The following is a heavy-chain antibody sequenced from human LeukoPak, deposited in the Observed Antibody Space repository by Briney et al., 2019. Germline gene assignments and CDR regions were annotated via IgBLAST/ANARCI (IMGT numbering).Heavy chain of an antibody. CDR2: ISAYNGNT. J-gene: IGHJ4*02. V-gene: IGHV1-18*01. Sequence: ASVKVSCTASGYTFTSYGISWVRQAPGQGLEWMGWISAYNGNTNYAQKLQGRVTMTTDTSTSTAYMELGSLRSEDTAVYYCASIGTATTFDYWGQGTLVTVSS. D-gene: IGHD1-26*01. CDR1: GYTFTSYG. CDR3: ASIGTATTFDY.